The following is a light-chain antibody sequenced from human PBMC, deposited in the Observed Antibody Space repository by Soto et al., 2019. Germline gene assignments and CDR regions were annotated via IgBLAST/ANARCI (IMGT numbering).Light chain of an antibody. CDR2: DAS. CDR1: QSISSW. CDR3: QHYNSYSEA. Sequence: DIPMTQSHSTLSASLGARVTITCGASQSISSWLAWYQQKPGKAPKLLIYDASSLESGVPSRFSGSGSGTEFTLTISSLQPDDFATYYCQHYNSYSEAFGQGTKVDI. J-gene: IGKJ1*01. V-gene: IGKV1-5*01.